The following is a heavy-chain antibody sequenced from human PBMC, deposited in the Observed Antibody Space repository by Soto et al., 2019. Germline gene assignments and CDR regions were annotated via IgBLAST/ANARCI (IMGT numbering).Heavy chain of an antibody. D-gene: IGHD6-13*01. CDR3: AREGRAAAAGTSAFDI. CDR1: SGSISSSNW. J-gene: IGHJ3*02. CDR2: IYHSGST. Sequence: QVQLQESGPGLVKPSGTLSLTCAVSSGSISSSNWWSWVRQPPGKGLEWIGEIYHSGSTNYNPSLKSRVTISVDKSKNQFSLKLSSVTAADSAVYYCAREGRAAAAGTSAFDIWGQGTMVTVSS. V-gene: IGHV4-4*02.